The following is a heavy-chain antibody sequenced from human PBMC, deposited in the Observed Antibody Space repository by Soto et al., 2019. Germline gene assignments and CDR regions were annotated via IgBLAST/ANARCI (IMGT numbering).Heavy chain of an antibody. Sequence: RRSLRLSCAASGFTFSSYGMHWVRQAPGKGLEWVALIWYDGTKQYYADSVKGRFTISRDNSKNTLYVQMNSLRAEDTAVYYCARDGTAMARGYYYYEMDVWGQGTTVTVSS. J-gene: IGHJ6*02. CDR2: IWYDGTKQ. V-gene: IGHV3-33*01. D-gene: IGHD5-18*01. CDR3: ARDGTAMARGYYYYEMDV. CDR1: GFTFSSYG.